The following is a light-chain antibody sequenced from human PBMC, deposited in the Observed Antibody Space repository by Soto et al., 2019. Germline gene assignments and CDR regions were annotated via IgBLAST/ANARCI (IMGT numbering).Light chain of an antibody. CDR2: GAS. CDR1: QSVRSNY. CDR3: QQYCPSPRT. Sequence: EIVLTQSPGTLSLSPGERATLSCRASQSVRSNYLAWYQQKPGQAPRLLIYGASSRATGIPDRFSGSGSGTDFTLTINRLEPEDLAVYYCQQYCPSPRTFGQGTKVEIK. V-gene: IGKV3-20*01. J-gene: IGKJ1*01.